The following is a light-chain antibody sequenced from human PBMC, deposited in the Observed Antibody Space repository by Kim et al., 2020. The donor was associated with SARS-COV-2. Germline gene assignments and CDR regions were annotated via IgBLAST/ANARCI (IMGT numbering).Light chain of an antibody. J-gene: IGLJ3*02. V-gene: IGLV3-19*01. Sequence: SSELTQDPAVSVALGQTVRMTCQGDSLRTNYASWYQQKPGQAPVLIIYGKNNRPSGISDRFSGSTSGNTASLTITGTQAEDEADYYCQSRESSGWVFGGGTKLTVL. CDR3: QSRESSGWV. CDR1: SLRTNY. CDR2: GKN.